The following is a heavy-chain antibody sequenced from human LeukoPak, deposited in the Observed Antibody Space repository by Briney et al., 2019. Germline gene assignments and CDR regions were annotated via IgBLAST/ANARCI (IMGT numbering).Heavy chain of an antibody. V-gene: IGHV3-21*01. J-gene: IGHJ4*02. CDR2: IDSSSRYI. D-gene: IGHD2-2*01. CDR3: ARVGGHCTSTSCPPPDY. Sequence: GGSLRLSCAASGFTFSSYTMDWVRQAPGKGLEWVSFIDSSSRYIYQADSVKGRFTISRDNAKSSVFLQMNSLRAEDTAVYYCARVGGHCTSTSCPPPDYWGQGTLVTVSS. CDR1: GFTFSSYT.